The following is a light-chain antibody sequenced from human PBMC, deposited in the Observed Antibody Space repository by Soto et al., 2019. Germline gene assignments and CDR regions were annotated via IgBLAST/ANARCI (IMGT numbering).Light chain of an antibody. V-gene: IGKV3-20*01. CDR1: QSVSSSY. CDR2: GAS. J-gene: IGKJ1*01. Sequence: EIVLTQSPGTLSLSPGERATLSCRASQSVSSSYLAWYQQKPGQAPRLLIYGASSRATGIPDRFSGSGSGTAFTLTISRLEPEDFAGYYCQQYGSPPTFGQGTKVEIK. CDR3: QQYGSPPT.